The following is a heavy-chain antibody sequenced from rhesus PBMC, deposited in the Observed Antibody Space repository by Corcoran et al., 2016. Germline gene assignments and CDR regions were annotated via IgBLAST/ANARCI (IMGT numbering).Heavy chain of an antibody. CDR2: INGNSGST. Sequence: QVQLQESGPGLVKPSETLSLTCAVSGGSFSSYWWSWIRQPQGKGLEWIGEINGNSGSTNYNPSLKSRVTISKDASKNQFSLKLSSVTAADTAVYYCASSRYCTSTTCYHTFDYWGQGVLVTVSS. D-gene: IGHD2-2*01. CDR1: GGSFSSYW. J-gene: IGHJ4*01. V-gene: IGHV4-80*01. CDR3: ASSRYCTSTTCYHTFDY.